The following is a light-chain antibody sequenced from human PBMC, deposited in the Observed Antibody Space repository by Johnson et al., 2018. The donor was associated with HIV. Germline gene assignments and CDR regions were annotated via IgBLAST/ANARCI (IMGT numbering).Light chain of an antibody. V-gene: IGLV1-51*01. J-gene: IGLJ1*01. CDR2: DNN. Sequence: QSVLTQPPSVSAAPGQKVTISCSGSSYNIGNNYVSWYQQLPGTAPKLLIYDNNKRPSGIPDRFSGSKSGTSATLGITGLQTGDEADYYCGTWDTSLSAVGVFGSGTKVSVL. CDR1: SYNIGNNY. CDR3: GTWDTSLSAVGV.